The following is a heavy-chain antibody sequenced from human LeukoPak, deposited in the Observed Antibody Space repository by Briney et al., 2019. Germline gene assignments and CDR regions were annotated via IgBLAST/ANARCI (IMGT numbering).Heavy chain of an antibody. J-gene: IGHJ4*02. CDR1: GFSFSNYS. V-gene: IGHV3-49*04. CDR2: IRSKHYGETT. D-gene: IGHD6-13*01. Sequence: GGSLTLTCSASGFSFSNYSMSWVRQAPGGGLEWVGFIRSKHYGETTAYAASAKGRFTISRDDSKNIVYLQMNSLKVEDTALYYCTRNRGIATAGILQAPHDYWGQGTHVTVSS. CDR3: TRNRGIATAGILQAPHDY.